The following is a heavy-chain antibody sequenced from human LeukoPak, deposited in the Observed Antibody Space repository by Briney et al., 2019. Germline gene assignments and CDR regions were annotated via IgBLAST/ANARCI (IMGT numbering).Heavy chain of an antibody. CDR1: GGSISSYY. D-gene: IGHD1-1*01. CDR3: ASLTYLSNWNDVSYYFDY. J-gene: IGHJ4*02. V-gene: IGHV4-59*08. CDR2: IYYSGST. Sequence: SETLSLTCTVSGGSISSYYWSWIRQPPGKGLEWIGYIYYSGSTNYNPSLKSRVTISVDTSKNQFSLKLSSVTAADTAVYYCASLTYLSNWNDVSYYFDYWGQGTLVTVSS.